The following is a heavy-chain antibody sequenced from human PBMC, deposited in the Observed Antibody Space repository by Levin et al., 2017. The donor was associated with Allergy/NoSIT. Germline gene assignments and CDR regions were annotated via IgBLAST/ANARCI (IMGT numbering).Heavy chain of an antibody. J-gene: IGHJ4*02. CDR2: IYYSGST. V-gene: IGHV4-39*01. Sequence: SETLSLTCTVSGGSISSSSYYWGWIRQPPGKGLEWIGSIYYSGSTYYNPSLKSRVTISVDTSKNQFSLKLSSVTAADTAVYYCARYCSGGRSGYYFDYWGQGTLVTVSS. CDR1: GGSISSSSYY. D-gene: IGHD2-15*01. CDR3: ARYCSGGRSGYYFDY.